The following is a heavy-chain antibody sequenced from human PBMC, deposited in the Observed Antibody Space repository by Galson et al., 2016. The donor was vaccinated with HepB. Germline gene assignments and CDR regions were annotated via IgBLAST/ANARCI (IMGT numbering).Heavy chain of an antibody. CDR3: AKKSLVAGTATYVFDN. V-gene: IGHV3-23*01. J-gene: IGHJ4*02. CDR2: ISGSGGSI. D-gene: IGHD6-19*01. Sequence: SLRLSCAASGFPFSTYGMSWVRQDPGNGLEWVSGISGSGGSIYSADSVKGRFTISRDNSKNTLYLQMNSLRADDTAVYYCAKKSLVAGTATYVFDNWGQGTLVTVSS. CDR1: GFPFSTYG.